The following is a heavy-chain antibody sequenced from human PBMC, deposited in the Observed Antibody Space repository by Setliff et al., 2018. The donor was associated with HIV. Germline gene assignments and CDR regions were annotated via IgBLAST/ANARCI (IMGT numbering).Heavy chain of an antibody. CDR1: GGSISGYY. CDR3: ARGRSRYYYDGSGYYVDY. V-gene: IGHV4-59*01. D-gene: IGHD3-22*01. CDR2: IYYIGNT. J-gene: IGHJ4*02. Sequence: LSLTCTVSGGSISGYYWSWIRQPPGKGLEWIGYIYYIGNTNYNPSLKGRVTLSVDTSKNQLSLKLSSLTAADTAVYYCARGRSRYYYDGSGYYVDYWGQGTLVTVSS.